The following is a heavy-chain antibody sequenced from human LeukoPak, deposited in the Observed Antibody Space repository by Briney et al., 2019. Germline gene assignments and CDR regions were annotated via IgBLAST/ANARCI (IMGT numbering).Heavy chain of an antibody. CDR1: GFGFSNFW. V-gene: IGHV3-74*01. CDR2: IKTDGPIT. D-gene: IGHD6-6*01. Sequence: GGSLRLSCAASGFGFSNFWMHWVRQAPGKGLEWVSRIKTDGPITAYADSVKGRFTISRDNAKNTLYLHMNSLKGEDTATYFCTREADPAFSASSSPDFWGQGTPVTVS. CDR3: TREADPAFSASSSPDF. J-gene: IGHJ4*02.